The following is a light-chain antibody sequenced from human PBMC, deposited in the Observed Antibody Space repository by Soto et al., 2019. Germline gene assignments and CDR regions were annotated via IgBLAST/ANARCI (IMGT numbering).Light chain of an antibody. V-gene: IGKV3-11*01. CDR1: QSISSY. Sequence: IVLTHSPATLSLSQGEIATLSFRASQSISSYLAWYQQKPGQAPRLLIYDASNRATGIPARFSGSGSGTDFTLTISSLEPEDFAVYYCQQRSNWPPITFGQGTRLRL. J-gene: IGKJ5*01. CDR2: DAS. CDR3: QQRSNWPPIT.